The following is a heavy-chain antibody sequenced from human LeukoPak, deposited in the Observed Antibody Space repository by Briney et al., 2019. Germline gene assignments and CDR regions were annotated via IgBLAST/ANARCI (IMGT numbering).Heavy chain of an antibody. CDR1: GFTFSNYW. Sequence: GGSLRLSCAASGFTFSNYWMSWVRQAPGKGLEWVANIKQDGSEKYYVDSVKGRFTISRDNAKNSLYLQMNSLRAEDTALYYCARGGYYYDSSGYYFFVSYYYMDVWGKGTTVTVSS. CDR3: ARGGYYYDSSGYYFFVSYYYMDV. CDR2: IKQDGSEK. V-gene: IGHV3-7*03. D-gene: IGHD3-22*01. J-gene: IGHJ6*03.